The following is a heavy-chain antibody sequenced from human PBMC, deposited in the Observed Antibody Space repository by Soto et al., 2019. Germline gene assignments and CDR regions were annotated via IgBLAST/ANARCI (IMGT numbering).Heavy chain of an antibody. Sequence: QVQLVESGGGVVQPGRSLRLSCAASGFTFSSYAMHWVRQAPGKGLEWVAVISYDGSNKYYADSVKGRFTISRDNSKNTLYLQMNSLRAEDTVVYYCARDDRRGTPEKYYYYGMDVWGQGTTVTVSS. CDR2: ISYDGSNK. CDR3: ARDDRRGTPEKYYYYGMDV. D-gene: IGHD1-1*01. J-gene: IGHJ6*02. CDR1: GFTFSSYA. V-gene: IGHV3-30-3*01.